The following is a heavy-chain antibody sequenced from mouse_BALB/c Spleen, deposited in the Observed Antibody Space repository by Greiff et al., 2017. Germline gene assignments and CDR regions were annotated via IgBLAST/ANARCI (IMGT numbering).Heavy chain of an antibody. Sequence: QVQLQQSGAELVRPGTSVKMSCKAAGYTFTNYWIGWVKRRPGHGLEWIGDIYPGGGYTNYNEKFKGKATLTADTSSSTAYMQLSSLTSEDSAIYYCARGSYYRYDQGYWYFDVWGAGTTVTVSS. CDR1: GYTFTNYW. CDR3: ARGSYYRYDQGYWYFDV. CDR2: IYPGGGYT. V-gene: IGHV1-63*02. J-gene: IGHJ1*01. D-gene: IGHD2-14*01.